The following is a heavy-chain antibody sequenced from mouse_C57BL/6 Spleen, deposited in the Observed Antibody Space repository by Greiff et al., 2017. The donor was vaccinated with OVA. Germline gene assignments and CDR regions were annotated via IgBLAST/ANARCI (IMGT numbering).Heavy chain of an antibody. CDR3: ASDYDPAWFAY. CDR2: ISSGSSTI. D-gene: IGHD2-3*01. J-gene: IGHJ3*01. Sequence: EVQVVESGGGLVKPGGSLKLSCAASGFTFSDYGMHWVRQAPEKGLEWVAYISSGSSTIYYADTVKGRFTISRDNAKNTLFLQMTSLRSEDTAMYYCASDYDPAWFAYWGQGTLVTVSA. V-gene: IGHV5-17*01. CDR1: GFTFSDYG.